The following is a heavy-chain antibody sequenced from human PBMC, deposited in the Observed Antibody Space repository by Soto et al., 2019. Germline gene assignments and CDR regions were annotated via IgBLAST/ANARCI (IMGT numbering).Heavy chain of an antibody. CDR1: GGSFSNYY. Sequence: SETLSLTCAVYGGSFSNYYWSWIRQPPGKGLEWIGEINHSGSTNYNPSLRSRVTISVDTSKNQFSLKLSSVTAADTAVYYCARDIATVTTEGWWFDPWGQGTLVTVSS. D-gene: IGHD4-17*01. CDR3: ARDIATVTTEGWWFDP. V-gene: IGHV4-34*01. J-gene: IGHJ5*02. CDR2: INHSGST.